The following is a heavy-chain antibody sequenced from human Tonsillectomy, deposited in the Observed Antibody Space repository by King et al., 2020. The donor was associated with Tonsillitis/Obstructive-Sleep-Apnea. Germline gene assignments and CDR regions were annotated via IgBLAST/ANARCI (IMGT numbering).Heavy chain of an antibody. Sequence: VQLVQSGSELKKPGASVKVFCTASGYSFTRFAMNWVRWAPGQGLEWMGWIDTNTGNPTYAPGFTGRFVLSLDTSGTTAYLQISSLKAEDTAVYYCARGHQYDFLSGYEHWGQGTLVTVSS. CDR2: IDTNTGNP. CDR3: ARGHQYDFLSGYEH. V-gene: IGHV7-4-1*02. CDR1: GYSFTRFA. D-gene: IGHD3-3*01. J-gene: IGHJ1*01.